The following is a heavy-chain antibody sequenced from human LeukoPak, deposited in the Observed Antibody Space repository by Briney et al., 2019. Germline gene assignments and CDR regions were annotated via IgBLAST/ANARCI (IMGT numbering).Heavy chain of an antibody. CDR1: GFTFSSYW. J-gene: IGHJ4*02. Sequence: PGGSLRLSCAASGFTFSSYWMSWVRQAPGKGLEWVANIKQDGSEKYYVDSVKGRFTISRDNAKNSLYLQMNSLRTEDTAVYYCARGIWNYVAGYWGQGTLVTVSS. D-gene: IGHD1-7*01. V-gene: IGHV3-7*01. CDR3: ARGIWNYVAGY. CDR2: IKQDGSEK.